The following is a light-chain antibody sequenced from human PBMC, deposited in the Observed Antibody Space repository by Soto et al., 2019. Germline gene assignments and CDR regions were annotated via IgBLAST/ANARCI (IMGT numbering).Light chain of an antibody. Sequence: EIVLTQSPATLSLSPGERATLSCRASQSVSTNYLAWYQQRPGQAPRLLIFGASYRVTGIPDRFSGSGSGTDFTLTISRLEPEDFAVYYCQHYSSSPPEFTFGPGTKVDSK. V-gene: IGKV3-20*01. J-gene: IGKJ3*01. CDR1: QSVSTNY. CDR3: QHYSSSPPEFT. CDR2: GAS.